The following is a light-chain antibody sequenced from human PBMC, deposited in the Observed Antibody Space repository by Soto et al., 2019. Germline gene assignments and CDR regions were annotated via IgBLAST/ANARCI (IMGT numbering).Light chain of an antibody. V-gene: IGKV3-20*01. Sequence: EVVLTQSPGTLSLSPGERATLSCRASQSISQSLAWYQQRPGQSPRLLNYDASRRATGIPDRFTGSGFGTDVPLASSRLAPEDLAVYYCQQYGGSPRTFGQGTKVEI. CDR1: QSISQS. J-gene: IGKJ1*01. CDR2: DAS. CDR3: QQYGGSPRT.